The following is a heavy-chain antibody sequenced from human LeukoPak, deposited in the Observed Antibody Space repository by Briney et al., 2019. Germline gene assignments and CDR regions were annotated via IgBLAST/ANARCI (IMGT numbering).Heavy chain of an antibody. J-gene: IGHJ4*02. CDR3: ARDPPSRGTRYFDY. V-gene: IGHV3-11*06. Sequence: PGGSLRLSCAASGFTFSDYYMSWIRQAPGRGLEWVSSISSTSTYIDYADSVKGRFTISRDNAKNSLFLQMDSLRAEDTAVYYCARDPPSRGTRYFDYWGQGTLVTVSS. D-gene: IGHD3-16*01. CDR1: GFTFSDYY. CDR2: ISSTSTYI.